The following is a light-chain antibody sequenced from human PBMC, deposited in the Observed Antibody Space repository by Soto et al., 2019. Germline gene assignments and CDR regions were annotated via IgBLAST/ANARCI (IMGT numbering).Light chain of an antibody. V-gene: IGKV3-20*01. CDR3: QQYGSSPT. Sequence: EIVLTQSPGTLSLSPGERATLSCRASQSVSRNYLAWFQQKPGQAPRVLIYGASSRATAIPDRFSGSGSGTDFTLTISRLEPEDFPVYYCQQYGSSPTFGQGTKVEIK. CDR2: GAS. CDR1: QSVSRNY. J-gene: IGKJ1*01.